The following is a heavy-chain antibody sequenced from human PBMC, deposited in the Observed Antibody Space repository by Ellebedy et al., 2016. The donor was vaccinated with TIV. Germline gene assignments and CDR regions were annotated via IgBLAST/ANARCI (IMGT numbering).Heavy chain of an antibody. Sequence: SQTLSLTCAISGDSVSSKSAAWNWIRQSPSRGLEWLGRTYYRSKWFNEYAVSVKSRIPINPDTSKNQFSLQLNSVTPEDTAVYDCARVGRIAVADWFDPWGQGTLVTVSS. V-gene: IGHV6-1*01. CDR2: TYYRSKWFN. J-gene: IGHJ5*02. CDR3: ARVGRIAVADWFDP. CDR1: GDSVSSKSAA. D-gene: IGHD6-19*01.